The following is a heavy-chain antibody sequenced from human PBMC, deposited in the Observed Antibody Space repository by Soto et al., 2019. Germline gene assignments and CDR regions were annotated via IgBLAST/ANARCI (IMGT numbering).Heavy chain of an antibody. Sequence: GGSLRLSCAASGFTFSIYSMNWVRQAPGKGLEWISYISSTSSTIYYADSVKGRSTISRDNAKNSLYLQMNSLRAEDTAVYYCATYYGSGSYFPDHYYYGMDVWGQGTTVTVSS. D-gene: IGHD3-10*01. J-gene: IGHJ6*02. CDR1: GFTFSIYS. CDR3: ATYYGSGSYFPDHYYYGMDV. V-gene: IGHV3-48*01. CDR2: ISSTSSTI.